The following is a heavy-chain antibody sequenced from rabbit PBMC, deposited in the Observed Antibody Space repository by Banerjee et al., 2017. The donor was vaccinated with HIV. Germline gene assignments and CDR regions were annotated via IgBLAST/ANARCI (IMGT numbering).Heavy chain of an antibody. D-gene: IGHD6-1*01. J-gene: IGHJ4*01. Sequence: QEQLVESGGGLVTLGGSLKLSCKASGIDFSTYGISWVRQAPGKGLEWIACINSNTGNTVYASWAKGPFTISRTSSTTVSLQMTSLTAADTATYFCVRDRAGDANYSLWGPGTLVTVS. CDR3: VRDRAGDANYSL. CDR2: INSNTGNT. V-gene: IGHV1S45*01. CDR1: GIDFSTYG.